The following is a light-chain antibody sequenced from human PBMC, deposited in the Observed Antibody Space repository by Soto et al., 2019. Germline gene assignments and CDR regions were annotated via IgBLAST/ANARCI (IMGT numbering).Light chain of an antibody. Sequence: QSALTQPPSASGSPGQSVTISCTGTSSDIGASNYVSWYQQHPGKAPKLIISEVSKLPSGVPDRFSGSKSGNTASLSVSGLQGEDEADYYCSSSAGTNNMVFGGGTKVTVL. CDR1: SSDIGASNY. J-gene: IGLJ2*01. CDR2: EVS. CDR3: SSSAGTNNMV. V-gene: IGLV2-8*01.